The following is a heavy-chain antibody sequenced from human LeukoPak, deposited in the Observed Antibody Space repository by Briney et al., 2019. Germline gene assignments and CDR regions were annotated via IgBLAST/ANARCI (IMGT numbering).Heavy chain of an antibody. CDR3: ARSLYYYGSDSFDI. V-gene: IGHV4-59*01. Sequence: SETLSLTCTVSGGSISSYYWSWIRQPPGKGLEWIGYIYYSGSTNYNPSLKSRVTISVDTSKNHFSLNLTSVTAADTALYYCARSLYYYGSDSFDIWGQGTMVTVSS. D-gene: IGHD3-10*01. CDR2: IYYSGST. CDR1: GGSISSYY. J-gene: IGHJ3*02.